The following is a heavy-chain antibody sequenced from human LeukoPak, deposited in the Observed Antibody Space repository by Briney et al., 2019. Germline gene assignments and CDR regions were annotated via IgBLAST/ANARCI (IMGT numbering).Heavy chain of an antibody. CDR1: GFTLNNYW. D-gene: IGHD2-8*01. J-gene: IGHJ4*02. CDR3: ARSRTNRY. V-gene: IGHV3-7*01. Sequence: PGGSLRLSCAASGFTLNNYWMTWVRQAPGKGLEWVASIKEDGSEENYVDSVKGRFTVSRDNAKNSLYLQMNSLRVEDSALYYCARSRTNRYWGQGTPVTVSS. CDR2: IKEDGSEE.